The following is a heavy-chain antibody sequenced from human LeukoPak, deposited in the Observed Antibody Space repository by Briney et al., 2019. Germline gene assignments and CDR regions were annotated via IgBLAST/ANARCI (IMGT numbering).Heavy chain of an antibody. CDR2: IYPSGGST. CDR1: GYTFTSYY. D-gene: IGHD4-17*01. Sequence: ASVKVSCKASGYTFTSYYMHWVRQAPGQGLEWMGIIYPSGGSTSYAQKFQGRVTMTRDTSTSTVYMELSSLRSEDTAVYYCARDRNGDYAPHDAFDIWGQGTMVTVSS. CDR3: ARDRNGDYAPHDAFDI. V-gene: IGHV1-46*01. J-gene: IGHJ3*02.